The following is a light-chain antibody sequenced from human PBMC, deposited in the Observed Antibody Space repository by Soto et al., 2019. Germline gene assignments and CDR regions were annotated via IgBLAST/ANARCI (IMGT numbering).Light chain of an antibody. CDR1: SSDVGGYNY. CDR2: EVI. Sequence: QSALTQPASVSGSPGQSITISCTGTSSDVGGYNYVSWYQQHPGKAPKLMIYEVINRPSGVSNPFSGSKSCNTASLTISGLQAEAEAYYYCTSYTSSITYVLGTGTQLTV. CDR3: TSYTSSITYV. J-gene: IGLJ1*01. V-gene: IGLV2-14*01.